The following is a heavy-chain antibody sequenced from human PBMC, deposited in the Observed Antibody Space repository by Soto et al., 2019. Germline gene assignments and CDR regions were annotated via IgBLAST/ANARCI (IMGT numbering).Heavy chain of an antibody. Sequence: SETLSLTCTVSGGSISSYYWSWIRQPPGKGLEWIGYIYHSGSTKYNPSLKSRITISVDTSKNQLSLKLSSVTAADTAVYYCATGHSSSRYYFDYWGQGALVTVSS. CDR3: ATGHSSSRYYFDY. D-gene: IGHD6-13*01. J-gene: IGHJ4*02. CDR2: IYHSGST. CDR1: GGSISSYY. V-gene: IGHV4-59*01.